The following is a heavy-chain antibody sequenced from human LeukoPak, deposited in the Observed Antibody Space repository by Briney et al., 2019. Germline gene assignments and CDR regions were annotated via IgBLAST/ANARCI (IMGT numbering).Heavy chain of an antibody. V-gene: IGHV3-48*04. J-gene: IGHJ4*02. CDR1: GFTFSSYS. CDR2: ISTSGTNI. CDR3: ARKTASGPFDC. Sequence: QPGSSLRLSCAASGFTFSSYSMNWVRQAPGKGLEWVSYISTSGTNIYYADSVKGRFTISRDNTRKSLYLQINNLRADDTAVYYCARKTASGPFDCWGQGTLVTVAS.